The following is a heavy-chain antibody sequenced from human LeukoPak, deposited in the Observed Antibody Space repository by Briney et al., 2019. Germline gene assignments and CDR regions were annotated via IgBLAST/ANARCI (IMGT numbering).Heavy chain of an antibody. V-gene: IGHV3-23*01. D-gene: IGHD3-9*01. CDR3: AKDTGPGILTERGMDV. CDR2: ISGNRGST. J-gene: IGHJ6*02. CDR1: GFTFSGYP. Sequence: GGSLRLACAASGFTFSGYPMTWVRQAPGKGLEWVSAISGNRGSTSYADSVKGRLTISRDNSTNTLYLQMNSLRAEDTAVYYCAKDTGPGILTERGMDVWGQGTTVTVSS.